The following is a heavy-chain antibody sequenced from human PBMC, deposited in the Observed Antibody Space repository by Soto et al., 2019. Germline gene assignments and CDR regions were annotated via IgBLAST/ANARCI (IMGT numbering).Heavy chain of an antibody. CDR3: ASSSPLSVDHYYHYGMDV. V-gene: IGHV5-10-1*01. CDR1: GYSFTSYW. CDR2: IDPSDSYT. D-gene: IGHD6-6*01. J-gene: IGHJ6*02. Sequence: GESLKISCKGSGYSFTSYWISWVRQMPGKGLEWMGRIDPSDSYTNYSPSFQGHVTISADKSISTAYLQWSSLKASDTAMYYCASSSPLSVDHYYHYGMDVWGQGTTVTVSS.